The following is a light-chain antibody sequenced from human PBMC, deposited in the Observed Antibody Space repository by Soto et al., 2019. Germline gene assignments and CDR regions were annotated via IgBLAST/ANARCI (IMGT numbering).Light chain of an antibody. CDR3: QQYYSYPLT. J-gene: IGKJ4*01. CDR1: QDIGSW. V-gene: IGKV1D-12*01. CDR2: TTS. Sequence: DIQVTQSPSSVSASVGDRVTITCRAGQDIGSWLAWYQHKPGKAPKLLISTTSGLQSGVPSRFSVSGSGTDFTLTISSLQPEDLGSYYCQQYYSYPLTFGGGTKVEIK.